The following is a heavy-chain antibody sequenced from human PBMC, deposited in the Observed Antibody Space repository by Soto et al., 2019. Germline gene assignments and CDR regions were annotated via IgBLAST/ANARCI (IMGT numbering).Heavy chain of an antibody. CDR2: INPADSDI. CDR1: GYSFTSNW. D-gene: IGHD2-21*01. CDR3: SRHNREEKGATIRCRDY. V-gene: IGHV5-51*01. J-gene: IGHJ4*02. Sequence: GASLKISCEASGYSFTSNWIGWVRQMPGKGPEWMGIINPADSDIKYSPSFQGQVTLSADKSISTVYLQLRSLQALDTALYNCSRHNREEKGATIRCRDYWGRGTLVTVSS.